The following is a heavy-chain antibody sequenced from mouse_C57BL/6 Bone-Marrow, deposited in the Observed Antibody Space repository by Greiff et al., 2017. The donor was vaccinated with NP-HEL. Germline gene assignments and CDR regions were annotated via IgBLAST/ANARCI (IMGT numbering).Heavy chain of an antibody. CDR1: GFSLTSYG. CDR2: IWSGGST. Sequence: VMLVESGPGLVQPSQSLSITCTVSGFSLTSYGVHWVRQSPGKGLEWLGVIWSGGSTDYNAAFISRLSISKDNSKSQVFFKMNSLQADDTAIYYCARDDGYYPDYWGQGTSVTVSS. J-gene: IGHJ4*01. CDR3: ARDDGYYPDY. D-gene: IGHD2-3*01. V-gene: IGHV2-2*01.